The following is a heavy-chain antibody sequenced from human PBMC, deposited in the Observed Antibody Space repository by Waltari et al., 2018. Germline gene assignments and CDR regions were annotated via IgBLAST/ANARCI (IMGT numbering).Heavy chain of an antibody. J-gene: IGHJ4*02. CDR2: IRREPYNFAK. Sequence: EVQVVESGGGLVQPGGSLKLACATSGLSFSGSSIHWVRQPSGKGLGLVGRIRREPYNFAKAYSASVKGRFTISSDDSKNTAFLQMNSLMTEDTAVYYCSGGEVTGTDFWGQGTLVTVSS. D-gene: IGHD6-19*01. CDR1: GLSFSGSS. CDR3: SGGEVTGTDF. V-gene: IGHV3-73*01.